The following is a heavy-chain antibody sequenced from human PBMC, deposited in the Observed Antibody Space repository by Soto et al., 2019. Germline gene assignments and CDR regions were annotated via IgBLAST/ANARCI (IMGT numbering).Heavy chain of an antibody. CDR3: AKDSRYYYDSSETDY. D-gene: IGHD3-22*01. J-gene: IGHJ4*02. V-gene: IGHV3-30*18. CDR2: ISYDGSNK. CDR1: GFTFSSYG. Sequence: PGGSLRLSCAASGFTFSSYGMHWVRQAPGKGLEWVAVISYDGSNKYYADSVKGRFTISRDNSKNTLYLQMNSLRAEDTAVYYCAKDSRYYYDSSETDYWGQGTLVTVSS.